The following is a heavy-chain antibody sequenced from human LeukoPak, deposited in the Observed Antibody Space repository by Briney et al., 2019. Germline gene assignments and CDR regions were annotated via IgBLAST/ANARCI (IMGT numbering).Heavy chain of an antibody. CDR3: ARRRFGEADFDY. J-gene: IGHJ4*02. D-gene: IGHD3-10*01. Sequence: PGGSLRLSCAASGFTVSSNYMSWVRQTPGKGLGWVSVIYSGGSTYYADSVKGRFTISRDNSKNTLYLQMNSLRAEDTAVYYCARRRFGEADFDYWGQGTLVTVSS. CDR2: IYSGGST. V-gene: IGHV3-53*01. CDR1: GFTVSSNY.